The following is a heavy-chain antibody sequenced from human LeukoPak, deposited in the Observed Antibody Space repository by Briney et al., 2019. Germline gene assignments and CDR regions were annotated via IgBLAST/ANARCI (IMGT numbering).Heavy chain of an antibody. D-gene: IGHD3-3*01. Sequence: AGGSLRLSCAASGFTFSSYSMNWVRQAPGKGLEWVSSISSSSSYIYYADSVKGRFTISRDNAKNSLYLQMNSLRAEDTAVYYCARDSKRPREWGSPASAFDIWGQGTMVTVSS. J-gene: IGHJ3*02. V-gene: IGHV3-21*01. CDR1: GFTFSSYS. CDR3: ARDSKRPREWGSPASAFDI. CDR2: ISSSSSYI.